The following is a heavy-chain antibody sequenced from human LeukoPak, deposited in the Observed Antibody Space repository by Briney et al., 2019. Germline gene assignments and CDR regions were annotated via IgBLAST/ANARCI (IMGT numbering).Heavy chain of an antibody. D-gene: IGHD3-9*01. CDR2: INPSRGSA. V-gene: IGHV1-46*01. CDR1: GYRFTSYY. CDR3: AAGPLVNPQLDY. Sequence: GASVKVSCKASGYRFTSYYMFWVRQAPGQGLEWMGIINPSRGSASYAQKFQGRVTMTRDTSISTAYMELSRLRSDDTAVYYCAAGPLVNPQLDYWGQGTLVTVSS. J-gene: IGHJ4*02.